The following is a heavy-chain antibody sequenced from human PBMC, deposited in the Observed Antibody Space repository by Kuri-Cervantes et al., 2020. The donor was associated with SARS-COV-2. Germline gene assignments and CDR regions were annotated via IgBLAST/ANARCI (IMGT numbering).Heavy chain of an antibody. CDR3: ARAMMGSPPPVWFDP. CDR1: GYTFTGYY. Sequence: ASVKVSCKASGYTFTGYYMHWVRQAPGQGLEWMGWINPNSGGTNYAQKFQGRVTMTRDTSISTAYMELRSLRSDDTAVYYCARAMMGSPPPVWFDPWGQGTLVTVSS. D-gene: IGHD3-16*01. CDR2: INPNSGGT. J-gene: IGHJ5*02. V-gene: IGHV1-2*02.